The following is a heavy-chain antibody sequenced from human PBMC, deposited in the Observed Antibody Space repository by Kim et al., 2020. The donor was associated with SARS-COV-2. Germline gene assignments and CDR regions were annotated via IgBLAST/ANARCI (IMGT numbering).Heavy chain of an antibody. J-gene: IGHJ4*02. Sequence: SETLSLTCTVSGGSISSSSYYWGWIRQPPGKGLEWIGSIYYSGSTYYNPSLKSRVTISVDTSKNQFSLKLSSVTAADTAVYYCARHERMDGSGIGPPGIFDYWGQGTLVTVSS. CDR2: IYYSGST. V-gene: IGHV4-39*01. CDR3: ARHERMDGSGIGPPGIFDY. CDR1: GGSISSSSYY. D-gene: IGHD3-10*01.